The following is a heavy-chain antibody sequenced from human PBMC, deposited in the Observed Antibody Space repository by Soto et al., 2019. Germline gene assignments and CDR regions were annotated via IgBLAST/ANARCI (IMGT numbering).Heavy chain of an antibody. CDR3: GKDISPGGMDV. CDR1: GATLQDYA. J-gene: IGHJ6*04. V-gene: IGHV3-9*01. Sequence: EVQLVESGGGLVQPGGSLRLSCAGSGATLQDYAMHWVRQAPGKGLEWVSGIYYNSNRIDYADSVKGRFTISRDNARNALYLQMNSLTTEDTGFYYCGKDISPGGMDVWGRGIMVTVSS. CDR2: IYYNSNRI.